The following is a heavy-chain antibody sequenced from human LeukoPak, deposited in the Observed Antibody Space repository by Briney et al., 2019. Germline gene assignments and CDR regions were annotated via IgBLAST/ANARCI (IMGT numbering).Heavy chain of an antibody. V-gene: IGHV3-21*01. CDR2: ISSSSSYI. J-gene: IGHJ4*02. CDR3: TGHHQAYSRTY. Sequence: GGSLRLSCAASGFTFSSYSMNWVRQAPGKGLEWVSSISSSSSYIYYADSVKGRFTISRDNAKGTLYLQMSSLRAEDTAVYYCTGHHQAYSRTYWGQGTLVTVSS. CDR1: GFTFSSYS. D-gene: IGHD4-11*01.